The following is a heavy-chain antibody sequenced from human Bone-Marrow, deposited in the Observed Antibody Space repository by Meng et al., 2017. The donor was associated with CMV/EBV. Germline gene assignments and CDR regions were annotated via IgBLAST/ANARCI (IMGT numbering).Heavy chain of an antibody. CDR2: IIPILGIA. CDR3: ARDNYYGSGSYPGGFDH. V-gene: IGHV1-69*10. D-gene: IGHD3-10*01. Sequence: SVKVSCKASGGTFSSYAISWVRQAPGQGLEWMGGIIPILGIANYAQKFQGRVTITADKSTSTAYMELSSLRSEDTAVYYCARDNYYGSGSYPGGFDHWGQGTLVTVSS. J-gene: IGHJ4*02. CDR1: GGTFSSYA.